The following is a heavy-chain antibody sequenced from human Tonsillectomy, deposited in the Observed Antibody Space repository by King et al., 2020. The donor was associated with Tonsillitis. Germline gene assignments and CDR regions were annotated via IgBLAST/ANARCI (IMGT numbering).Heavy chain of an antibody. Sequence: VQLVESGAEVKKPGASVKVSCTASGYTFTGYYMHWVRQAPGRGLEWMGWINPHTGATNYAQKFQGRVTMTRDTSISTVYMELSRLRSDDTALYYCARDRGWGLVGGTWGDAFDIWGQGTMVTVSS. J-gene: IGHJ3*02. CDR3: ARDRGWGLVGGTWGDAFDI. D-gene: IGHD1-26*01. CDR1: GYTFTGYY. CDR2: INPHTGAT. V-gene: IGHV1-2*02.